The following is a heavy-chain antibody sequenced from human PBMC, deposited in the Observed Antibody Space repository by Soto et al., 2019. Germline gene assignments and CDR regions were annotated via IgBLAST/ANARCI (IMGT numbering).Heavy chain of an antibody. Sequence: PGGSLRLSCAASGFTFTDYAMSWVRQAPGRGLEWVSAISGCSTYYADSVTGRFTISRDNSKNTLYLQMNSLRVEDTAVYYCAKGGRNTGYSYHKFDPWGQGTLVTVSS. CDR2: ISGCST. CDR3: AKGGRNTGYSYHKFDP. J-gene: IGHJ5*02. CDR1: GFTFTDYA. D-gene: IGHD3-22*01. V-gene: IGHV3-23*01.